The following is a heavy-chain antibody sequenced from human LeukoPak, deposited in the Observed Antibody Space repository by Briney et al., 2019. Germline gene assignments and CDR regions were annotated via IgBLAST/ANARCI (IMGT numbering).Heavy chain of an antibody. CDR3: WRQRDSSGRLDDAFDI. D-gene: IGHD6-19*01. CDR1: GFTFSGSA. J-gene: IGHJ3*02. V-gene: IGHV3-73*01. CDR2: IRSKANSYAT. Sequence: GGSLRLSCAASGFTFSGSAMHWVRQASGKGLEWVGRIRSKANSYATAYAASVKGRFTISRDDSKNTAYLQMNSLKTEDTAVYYCWRQRDSSGRLDDAFDIWGQGTMVTVSS.